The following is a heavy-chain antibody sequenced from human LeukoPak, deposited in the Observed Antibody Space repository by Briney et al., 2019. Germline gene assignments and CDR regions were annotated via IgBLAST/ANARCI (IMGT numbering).Heavy chain of an antibody. CDR2: IRDTGET. J-gene: IGHJ4*02. CDR1: EFLVSNYY. CDR3: ARDPPYYYDSSGYPDY. Sequence: GGSLRLSCAASEFLVSNYYMSWVRQAPGKGLEWVSLIRDTGETFYIDSVKGRFTISRDNSKNTLYLQMNSLRAEDTAVYYCARDPPYYYDSSGYPDYWGQGTLVTVSS. D-gene: IGHD3-22*01. V-gene: IGHV3-53*01.